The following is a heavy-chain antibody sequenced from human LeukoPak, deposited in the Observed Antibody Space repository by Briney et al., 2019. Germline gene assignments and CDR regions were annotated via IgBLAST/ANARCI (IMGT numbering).Heavy chain of an antibody. CDR1: GGTFSSYA. CDR3: AREETMVRGAFDI. D-gene: IGHD3-10*01. V-gene: IGHV1-69*01. Sequence: TSVKVSCKASGGTFSSYAISWVRQAPGQGLEWMGGIIPIFGTANYAQKFQGRVTITADESTSTAYMELRSLRSEDTAVHYCAREETMVRGAFDIWGQGTMVTVSS. J-gene: IGHJ3*02. CDR2: IIPIFGTA.